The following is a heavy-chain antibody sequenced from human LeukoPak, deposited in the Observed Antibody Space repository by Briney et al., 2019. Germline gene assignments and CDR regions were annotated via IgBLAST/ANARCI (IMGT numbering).Heavy chain of an antibody. CDR3: ARDLRLNLNDPLDQ. Sequence: WGSLRLSCAASGFTFGSYEMNWVRQAPGKGLEWISYINSRGTSKHYADSVKGRFTISRDNAKNSLYLQMSSLRAEDTALYYCARDLRLNLNDPLDQWGRGTLVTVSS. J-gene: IGHJ4*01. CDR1: GFTFGSYE. CDR2: INSRGTSK. V-gene: IGHV3-48*03. D-gene: IGHD1-20*01.